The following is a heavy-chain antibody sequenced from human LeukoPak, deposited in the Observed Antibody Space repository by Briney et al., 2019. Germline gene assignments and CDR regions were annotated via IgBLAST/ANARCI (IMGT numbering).Heavy chain of an antibody. D-gene: IGHD2-2*01. V-gene: IGHV3-30*01. Sequence: GGSLRLSCAASGFTFSSYAMHWVRQAPGKGLEWVAVISYDGSNKYYADSVKGRFTISRDNSKNTLYLQMNSLRAEDTAVYYCARDTYRYCSGTSCYNFDYWGQGTLVTVSS. J-gene: IGHJ4*02. CDR1: GFTFSSYA. CDR2: ISYDGSNK. CDR3: ARDTYRYCSGTSCYNFDY.